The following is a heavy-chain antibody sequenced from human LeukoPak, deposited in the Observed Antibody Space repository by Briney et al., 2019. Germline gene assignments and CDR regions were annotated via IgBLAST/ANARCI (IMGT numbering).Heavy chain of an antibody. Sequence: GGSLRLSCAASGFTFSSYWMSWVRQAPGKGLEWVANIKQDGSEKYYVDSVKGRFTISRDNAKNSLYLQMNSLRAEDTAVYYCARERYYYDSSGPFGPWGQGTLVTVSS. CDR1: GFTFSSYW. J-gene: IGHJ5*02. D-gene: IGHD3-22*01. CDR2: IKQDGSEK. V-gene: IGHV3-7*01. CDR3: ARERYYYDSSGPFGP.